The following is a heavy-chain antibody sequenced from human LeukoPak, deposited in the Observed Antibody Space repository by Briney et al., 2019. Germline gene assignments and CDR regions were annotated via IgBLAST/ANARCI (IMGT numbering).Heavy chain of an antibody. CDR3: ARGTTETYYYDSSGRLDY. CDR2: IYSGGST. V-gene: IGHV3-53*01. Sequence: GGSLRLSCAASGFTVSSNYMSWVRQAPGKGLEWVSVIYSGGSTYYADSVKGRFTISRDNSKNTLYLQMNSLRAEDTAVYYCARGTTETYYYDSSGRLDYWGQGTLVTVSS. J-gene: IGHJ4*02. D-gene: IGHD3-22*01. CDR1: GFTVSSNY.